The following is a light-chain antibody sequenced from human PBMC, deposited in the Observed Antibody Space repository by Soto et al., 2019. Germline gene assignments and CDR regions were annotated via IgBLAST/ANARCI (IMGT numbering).Light chain of an antibody. CDR1: NIGSKS. CDR2: YDS. V-gene: IGLV3-21*04. Sequence: SYEPTQPPSVSVAPGKTARITCGGNNIGSKSVHWYQQKPGQAPVLVIYYDSDRPSGIPERFSGSNSGNTATLTISRVEAGDEADYYYQVWDSSSDHPVFGGGTKLTVL. J-gene: IGLJ2*01. CDR3: QVWDSSSDHPV.